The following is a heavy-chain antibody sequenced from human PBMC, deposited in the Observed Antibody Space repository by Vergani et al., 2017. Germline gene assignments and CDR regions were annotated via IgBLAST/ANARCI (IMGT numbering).Heavy chain of an antibody. J-gene: IGHJ1*01. CDR1: GFLFSDHY. V-gene: IGHV3-72*01. CDR3: VRVKWSNWNDDLYYS. Sequence: EVQVVESGGGLVQPGGSLRLPCAASGFLFSDHYMDWVRQPPGKGLEWVGRIRNKANDYTTQYAASVKGRFTISRDDSKSYLYLQMNSLQTEDRALYYCVRVKWSNWNDDLYYSWGQGTLVTVSS. D-gene: IGHD1-1*01. CDR2: IRNKANDYTT.